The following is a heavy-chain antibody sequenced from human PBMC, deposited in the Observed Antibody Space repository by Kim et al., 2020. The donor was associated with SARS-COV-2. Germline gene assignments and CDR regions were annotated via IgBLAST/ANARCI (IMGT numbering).Heavy chain of an antibody. Sequence: SVKGRFTISRDNSKNTLYLQVSSLRAEDTAVYYCVKEGRFYGSGNYYFDYWGQGTLVTVSS. D-gene: IGHD3-10*01. CDR3: VKEGRFYGSGNYYFDY. J-gene: IGHJ4*02. V-gene: IGHV3-64D*09.